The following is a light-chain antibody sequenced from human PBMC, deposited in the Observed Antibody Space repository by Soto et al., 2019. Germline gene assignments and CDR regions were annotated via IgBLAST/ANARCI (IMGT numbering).Light chain of an antibody. CDR2: DVS. CDR3: SSYTSTSALYV. V-gene: IGLV2-14*01. Sequence: QSALTQPASVSGSPGQSITISCTGTSSDVGGYNYVSWYQQHPGKAPKLMIYDVSNRPSGVSNRFSGSKSGNTASLTISGLQAEDEADYYGSSYTSTSALYVLGTG. J-gene: IGLJ1*01. CDR1: SSDVGGYNY.